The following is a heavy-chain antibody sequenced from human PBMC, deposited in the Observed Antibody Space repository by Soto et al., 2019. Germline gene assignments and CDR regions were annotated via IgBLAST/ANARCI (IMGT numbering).Heavy chain of an antibody. V-gene: IGHV3-21*01. D-gene: IGHD3-3*01. CDR2: ISSSSSYI. CDR3: ARGAYYDFWSGIYYYYMDV. J-gene: IGHJ6*03. CDR1: GFTFSSYS. Sequence: GGSLRLSCAASGFTFSSYSMNWVRQALGKGLEWVSSISSSSSYIYYADSVKGRFTISRDNAKNSLYLQMNSLRAEDTAVYYCARGAYYDFWSGIYYYYMDVWGKGTTVTVSS.